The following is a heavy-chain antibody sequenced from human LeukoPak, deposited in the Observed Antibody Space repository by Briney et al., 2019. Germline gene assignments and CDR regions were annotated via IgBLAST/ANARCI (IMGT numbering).Heavy chain of an antibody. V-gene: IGHV3-30-3*01. J-gene: IGHJ1*01. CDR2: ISYDGSNK. Sequence: GGSLRLSCAASGFTFSSYAMHWVRQAPGKGLEWVAVISYDGSNKYYADSVKGRFTISRDNSKNTLYLQMNSLRAEDTAVYYCAGSSAVLLWFGELTAEYFQHWGQGALVTVSS. D-gene: IGHD3-10*01. CDR1: GFTFSSYA. CDR3: AGSSAVLLWFGELTAEYFQH.